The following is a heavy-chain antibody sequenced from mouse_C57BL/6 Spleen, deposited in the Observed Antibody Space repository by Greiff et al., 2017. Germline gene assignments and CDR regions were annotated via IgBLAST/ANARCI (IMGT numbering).Heavy chain of an antibody. CDR2: INPSNGGT. J-gene: IGHJ3*01. V-gene: IGHV1-53*01. Sequence: QVQLKESGAELVRPGASVTLSCKASGYTFTSYWMHWVKQRPGQGLEWIGNINPSNGGTNYNEKFKSKATLTVDKSSSTAYMQLSSLTSEDSAVXYCARSGEDGNYRLAYWGQGTLVTVSA. CDR3: ARSGEDGNYRLAY. CDR1: GYTFTSYW. D-gene: IGHD2-1*01.